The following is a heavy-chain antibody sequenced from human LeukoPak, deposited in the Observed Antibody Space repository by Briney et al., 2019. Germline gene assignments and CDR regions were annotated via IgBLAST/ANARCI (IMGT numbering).Heavy chain of an antibody. V-gene: IGHV1-69*13. CDR2: IIPIFGTA. J-gene: IGHJ4*02. CDR3: ARSGKAAAGSLDY. CDR1: GGTFSSYA. Sequence: GASVKVSCKASGGTFSSYAISWVRQASGQGLEWMGGIIPIFGTANYAQKFQGRVTITADESTSTAYMELSSLRSEDTAVYYCARSGKAAAGSLDYWGQGTLVTVSS. D-gene: IGHD6-13*01.